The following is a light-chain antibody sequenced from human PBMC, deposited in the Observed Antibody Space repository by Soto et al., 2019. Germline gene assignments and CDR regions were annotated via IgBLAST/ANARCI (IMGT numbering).Light chain of an antibody. Sequence: IVRTPSRDTLSVSKVERATLSCRTSQSVSSTLAWYQQKPGQAPRLLIYGASTRATDIPARFSGSGSGTEFTLTISSLQSEDFAVYYCQQYYNWPRTFGQGTKVDIK. CDR1: QSVSST. V-gene: IGKV3-15*01. J-gene: IGKJ1*01. CDR2: GAS. CDR3: QQYYNWPRT.